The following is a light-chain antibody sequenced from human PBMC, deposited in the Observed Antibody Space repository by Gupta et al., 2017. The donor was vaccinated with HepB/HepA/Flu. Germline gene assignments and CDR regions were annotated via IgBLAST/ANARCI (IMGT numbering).Light chain of an antibody. CDR3: AAWDDSLIFYV. CDR2: NNN. CDR1: GSNIGSNT. V-gene: IGLV1-44*01. Sequence: QSVLTQPPSASGTPGQRVSISCSGSGSNIGSNTVNWYRQLPGTAPNLLIYNNNQRPSGVPDRFSGSKSGTSASLAISGLQAEDEADFYCAAWDDSLIFYVFGTGTKVTVL. J-gene: IGLJ1*01.